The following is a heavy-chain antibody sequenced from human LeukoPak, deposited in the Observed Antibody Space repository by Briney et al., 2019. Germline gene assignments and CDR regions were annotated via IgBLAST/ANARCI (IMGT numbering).Heavy chain of an antibody. D-gene: IGHD3-22*01. V-gene: IGHV4-34*01. CDR3: ASGSSGYYYGYFDY. Sequence: SETLSLTCAVYGGSFSGYYWSWIRQPPGKGPEWIGEINHSGSTNYNPSLKSRVTISVDTSKNQFSLKLSSVTAADTAVYYCASGSSGYYYGYFDYWGQGTLVTVSS. CDR2: INHSGST. J-gene: IGHJ4*02. CDR1: GGSFSGYY.